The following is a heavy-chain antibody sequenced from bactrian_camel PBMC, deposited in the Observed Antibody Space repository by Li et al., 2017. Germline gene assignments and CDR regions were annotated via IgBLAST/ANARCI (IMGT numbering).Heavy chain of an antibody. J-gene: IGHJ4*01. V-gene: IGHV3S26*01. Sequence: HVQLVESGGGSVQTGGSLRLSCAPSGLSVSDFSMAWFRQSPGKEREGVAVIGRDGNTRYTDSMKGRFTISKDNVENILYLQMNSLKPEDTAIYYCAADQFAFGLSAQYRYWGQGTQVTVS. CDR1: GLSVSDFS. CDR2: VIGRDGNT. D-gene: IGHD2*01. CDR3: AADQFAFGLSAQYRY.